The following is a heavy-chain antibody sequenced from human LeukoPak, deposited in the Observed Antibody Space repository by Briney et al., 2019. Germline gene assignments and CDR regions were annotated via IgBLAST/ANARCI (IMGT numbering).Heavy chain of an antibody. CDR1: GFTFDDYA. J-gene: IGHJ4*02. Sequence: PGGSLRLSCAASGFTFDDYAMHWVRQAPGKGLEWVSGISWNSGSIGYADSVKGQFTISRDNAKNSLYLQMNSLRAEDTALYYCAKDKEIAAAGPFDYWGQGTLVTVSS. CDR2: ISWNSGSI. V-gene: IGHV3-9*01. D-gene: IGHD6-13*01. CDR3: AKDKEIAAAGPFDY.